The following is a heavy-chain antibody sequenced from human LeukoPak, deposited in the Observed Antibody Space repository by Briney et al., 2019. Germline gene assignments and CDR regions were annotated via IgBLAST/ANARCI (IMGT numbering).Heavy chain of an antibody. J-gene: IGHJ5*02. CDR3: ARHYGDYNWFDP. Sequence: GGSLRLSCAASGFTVSSNYMSWVRQAPGKGLEWVSVIYSGGGTYYADSVKGRFTISRDNSKNTLYLQMNSLRAEDTAVYYCARHYGDYNWFDPWGQGTLVTVSS. CDR1: GFTVSSNY. D-gene: IGHD4-17*01. V-gene: IGHV3-66*04. CDR2: IYSGGGT.